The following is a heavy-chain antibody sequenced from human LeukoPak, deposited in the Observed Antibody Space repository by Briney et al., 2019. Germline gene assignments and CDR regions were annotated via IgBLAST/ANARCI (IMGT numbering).Heavy chain of an antibody. D-gene: IGHD4-17*01. CDR1: GFTFSSYW. V-gene: IGHV3-7*03. J-gene: IGHJ4*02. CDR3: ARDWFDGDYDRFDY. Sequence: GGSLRLFCAVSGFTFSSYWMSWFRQAPGKGLEWVANINQDGSQKFSVDSVKGRFTISRDNAKNSLSLQMNSLRVEDTAVYYCARDWFDGDYDRFDYWGQGTLVTVSS. CDR2: INQDGSQK.